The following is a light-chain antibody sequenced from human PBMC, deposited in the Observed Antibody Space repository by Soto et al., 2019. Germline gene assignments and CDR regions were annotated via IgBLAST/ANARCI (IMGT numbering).Light chain of an antibody. Sequence: DIQMTQSPSSVSASVGDRVTITVRASQVISGWLGWYQQKPGKAPKLLIYAASSLQSGVPSRFSGSGSGTDFTLTISSLQPEDFATYYCQQANSFPFTFGGGTKVEIK. V-gene: IGKV1D-12*01. CDR1: QVISGW. J-gene: IGKJ4*01. CDR2: AAS. CDR3: QQANSFPFT.